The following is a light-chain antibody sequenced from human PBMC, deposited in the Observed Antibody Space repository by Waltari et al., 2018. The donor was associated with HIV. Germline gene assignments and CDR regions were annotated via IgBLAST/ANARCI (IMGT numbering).Light chain of an antibody. CDR1: QSVSSN. V-gene: IGKV3-15*01. CDR2: GAS. Sequence: EIVMTQSPVTLSASPGERAPLSGRASQSVSSNLAWYQQKPGQAPRLLIYGASTRATGIPARFSGSGSGTEFTLIISSLQSEDFAVYYCQQYNNWPRTFGQGTKLEIK. CDR3: QQYNNWPRT. J-gene: IGKJ2*01.